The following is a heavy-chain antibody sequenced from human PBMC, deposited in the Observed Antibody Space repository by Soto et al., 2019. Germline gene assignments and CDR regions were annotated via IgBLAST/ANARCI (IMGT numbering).Heavy chain of an antibody. CDR3: ARVGSGANWFDP. D-gene: IGHD3-10*01. Sequence: PSETLSLTCSVSGGSIGRYYWSWIRQPPGKGLEWIGYTLYSGSTNYHPSLKSRVTISADTSKNQFSLKLRSVTGADTAVYYCARVGSGANWFDPWGQGTLVTVSS. V-gene: IGHV4-59*01. J-gene: IGHJ5*02. CDR1: GGSIGRYY. CDR2: TLYSGST.